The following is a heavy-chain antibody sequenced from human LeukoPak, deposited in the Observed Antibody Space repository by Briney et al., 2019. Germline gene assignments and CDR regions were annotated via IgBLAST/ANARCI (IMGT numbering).Heavy chain of an antibody. CDR1: GFTFSSYS. CDR2: ISSSSTYI. V-gene: IGHV3-21*06. D-gene: IGHD3-22*01. J-gene: IGHJ3*02. CDR3: ARDWRDSSGKFPNDAFDI. Sequence: GGSLRLSCAASGFTFSSYSMNWVRQAPGKGLEWVSSISSSSTYIYYADSVKGRFTISRDNVKNSLYLQMNSLRAEDTAVYYCARDWRDSSGKFPNDAFDIWGQGTMVTVSS.